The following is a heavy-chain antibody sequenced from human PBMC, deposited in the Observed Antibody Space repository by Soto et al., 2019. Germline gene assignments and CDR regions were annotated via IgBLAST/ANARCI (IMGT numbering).Heavy chain of an antibody. V-gene: IGHV5-51*01. CDR3: SRLDAARGLVPYYYYGMDV. Sequence: GESLKNSCKGSGYSFTSYWIRWVRQLTGKGLELMGIINPGDSDIRYSPSFQGQVPISAAKSISTAYLQWSSLKASDTAMYYCSRLDAARGLVPYYYYGMDVWGQGTTVTVSS. D-gene: IGHD5-18*01. CDR1: GYSFTSYW. J-gene: IGHJ6*02. CDR2: INPGDSDI.